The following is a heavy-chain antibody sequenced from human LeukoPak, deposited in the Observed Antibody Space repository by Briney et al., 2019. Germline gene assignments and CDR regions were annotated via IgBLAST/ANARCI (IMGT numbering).Heavy chain of an antibody. Sequence: SETLSLTCTVSGGSVSSGSYYWSWIRQPPGKGLEWIGYIYYSGSTNYNPSLKSRVTISVDTSKNQFSLKLSSVTAADTAVYYCARTEAMVLNCDYWGQGTLVTVSS. CDR3: ARTEAMVLNCDY. D-gene: IGHD5-18*01. J-gene: IGHJ4*02. CDR2: IYYSGST. CDR1: GGSVSSGSYY. V-gene: IGHV4-61*01.